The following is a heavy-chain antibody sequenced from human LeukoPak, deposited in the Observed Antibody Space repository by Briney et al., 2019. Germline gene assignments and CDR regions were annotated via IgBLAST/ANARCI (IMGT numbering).Heavy chain of an antibody. V-gene: IGHV3-23*01. CDR3: AKRDGYNPYWYFDL. Sequence: GGSLRLSCAASGFTFSDYAMSWVRQAPGKGPEWVSAITGGATTTYYAASVKGRFTISRDNSKNTLYLQMKSLRAEDAAVYYCAKRDGYNPYWYFDLWGRGTLVTVSS. J-gene: IGHJ2*01. CDR1: GFTFSDYA. D-gene: IGHD5-24*01. CDR2: ITGGATTT.